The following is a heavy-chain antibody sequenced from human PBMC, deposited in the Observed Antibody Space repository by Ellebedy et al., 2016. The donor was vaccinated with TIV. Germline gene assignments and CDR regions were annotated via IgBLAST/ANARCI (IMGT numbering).Heavy chain of an antibody. J-gene: IGHJ3*01. V-gene: IGHV3-74*01. CDR2: VNGDESTT. CDR3: VRDRGRPDSFDL. Sequence: PGGSLRLSCVASGFTFSSYWMHWVRQAPGKGLAWVSHVNGDESTTVYADSVKGRFTISKDIAKSTLFLQMNSLRAEDTAVYYCVRDRGRPDSFDLWGRGTMVIVSS. CDR1: GFTFSSYW.